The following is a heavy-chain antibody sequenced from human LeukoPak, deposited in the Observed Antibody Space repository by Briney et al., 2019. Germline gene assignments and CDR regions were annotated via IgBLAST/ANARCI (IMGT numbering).Heavy chain of an antibody. CDR2: INHSEST. V-gene: IGHV4-34*01. Sequence: PSETLSLTCAVYGGSFSGYYWGWIRQPPGKGLKWIGEINHSESTNSNPSLKSRVTISVDTSKNQFSLKLSSVTAADTAVYYCARGRPLLRFLEWLLSAFDPWGEGTLVTVSS. CDR3: ARGRPLLRFLEWLLSAFDP. J-gene: IGHJ5*02. CDR1: GGSFSGYY. D-gene: IGHD3-3*01.